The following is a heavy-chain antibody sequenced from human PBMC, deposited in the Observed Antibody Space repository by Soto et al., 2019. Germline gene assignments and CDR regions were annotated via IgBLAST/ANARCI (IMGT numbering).Heavy chain of an antibody. V-gene: IGHV4-59*01. CDR1: GASTSGNY. D-gene: IGHD6-19*01. CDR3: ARYRRGTGWYYLDY. Sequence: SETLSLTCPVSGASTSGNYWSWIRQPPGKGLEWIGYINDSGSTNYSPSLQSRVTMSVDRSKNQFSLALTSVTAADTALYFCARYRRGTGWYYLDYWGQGILVTVSS. J-gene: IGHJ4*02. CDR2: INDSGST.